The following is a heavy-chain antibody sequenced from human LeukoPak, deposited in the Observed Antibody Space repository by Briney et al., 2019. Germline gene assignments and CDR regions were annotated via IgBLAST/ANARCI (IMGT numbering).Heavy chain of an antibody. CDR2: ISGSGGST. Sequence: GGSLRLSCAASGFTFSSYAMSWVRQAPGKGLEWVSAISGSGGSTYYADSVKGRFTISRDNSKNTLYLQMNSLRAEDTAVYYCAKDPFSSSRYDTFFDYWGQGTLVTVSS. J-gene: IGHJ4*02. CDR1: GFTFSSYA. V-gene: IGHV3-23*01. CDR3: AKDPFSSSRYDTFFDY. D-gene: IGHD6-13*01.